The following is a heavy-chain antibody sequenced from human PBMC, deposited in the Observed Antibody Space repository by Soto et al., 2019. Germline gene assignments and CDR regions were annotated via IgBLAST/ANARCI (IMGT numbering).Heavy chain of an antibody. CDR1: GGSISSYY. CDR2: IYYSGST. D-gene: IGHD4-17*01. J-gene: IGHJ4*02. Sequence: SETLSLTCTVSGGSISSYYWSWIRQPPGKGLEWIGYIYYSGSTNYNPSLKSRVTISVDTSKNQFSLKRSSVTAADTAVYYCARDRGDYGDSRFDYWGQGTLVTVSS. V-gene: IGHV4-59*01. CDR3: ARDRGDYGDSRFDY.